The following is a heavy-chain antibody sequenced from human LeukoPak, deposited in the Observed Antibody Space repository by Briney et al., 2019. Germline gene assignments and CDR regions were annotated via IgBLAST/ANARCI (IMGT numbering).Heavy chain of an antibody. CDR1: DFTFSTYA. CDR2: ISGGGDAT. D-gene: IGHD4/OR15-4a*01. Sequence: GGSLRLSCAASDFTFSTYAMSWVRQAPGKGLEWVSTISGGGDATYYADSVKGRFTISRDNSKNTLYLQMNSLRAEDTAVYYCARRAGAYSHPYDYWGQGTLVTVSS. CDR3: ARRAGAYSHPYDY. V-gene: IGHV3-23*01. J-gene: IGHJ4*02.